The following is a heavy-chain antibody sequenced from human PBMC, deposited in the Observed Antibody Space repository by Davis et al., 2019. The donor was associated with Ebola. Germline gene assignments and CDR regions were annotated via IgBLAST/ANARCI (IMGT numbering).Heavy chain of an antibody. Sequence: ASVMVSCKSSGYTFTSYGLVWVRQAPGLGLEWMGWISGLNTNTNFSQKFQGRVTVSKDTSTNTAYMDLRSLTSDDTAIYYCARAPNYDVLTGTSSYYFDYWGQGTLVTVSS. CDR3: ARAPNYDVLTGTSSYYFDY. CDR1: GYTFTSYG. CDR2: ISGLNTNT. D-gene: IGHD3-9*01. V-gene: IGHV1-18*04. J-gene: IGHJ4*02.